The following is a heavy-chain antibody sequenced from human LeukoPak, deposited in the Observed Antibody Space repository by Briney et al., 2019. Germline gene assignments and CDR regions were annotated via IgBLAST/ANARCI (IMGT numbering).Heavy chain of an antibody. V-gene: IGHV4-34*01. CDR3: ARGRYIVVVVAAGALMVRRQDYFDY. D-gene: IGHD2-15*01. CDR2: INRSGGT. CDR1: GGSFSGYY. J-gene: IGHJ4*02. Sequence: SETLSLTCAVYGGSFSGYYWSRIRQPPGKGLEWLGEINRSGGTNSHSSLRGRVTISVDTSKNQFSLKLSSVTAADTAVYYCARGRYIVVVVAAGALMVRRQDYFDYWGQGTLVTVSS.